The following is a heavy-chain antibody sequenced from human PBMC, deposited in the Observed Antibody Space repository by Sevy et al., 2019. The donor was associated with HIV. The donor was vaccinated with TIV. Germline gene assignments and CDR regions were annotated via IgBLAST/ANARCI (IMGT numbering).Heavy chain of an antibody. Sequence: GGSRRLSCAASGFTFSSYGMHGSRQAPGKGLEGVAVISYEGSNKYYADPVKGRLPISRDNSKNTLYLRMNSLRAEDTAVYYCAKDPYYYDSSGYYYVNYFDYWGQGTLVTVSS. CDR1: GFTFSSYG. V-gene: IGHV3-30*18. CDR3: AKDPYYYDSSGYYYVNYFDY. J-gene: IGHJ4*02. CDR2: ISYEGSNK. D-gene: IGHD3-22*01.